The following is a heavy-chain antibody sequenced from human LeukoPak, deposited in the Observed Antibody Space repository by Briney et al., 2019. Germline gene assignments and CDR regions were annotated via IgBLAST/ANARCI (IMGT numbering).Heavy chain of an antibody. CDR3: ASPTRGGAFDI. V-gene: IGHV3-53*04. CDR1: GFTFVSYA. Sequence: GGSLRLSCAASGFTFVSYAMTWVRQAPRKGLEWVSVLYSGGRTHYADSVKGRFTISRHNSKNTLYLQMNSLRAEDTAVYYCASPTRGGAFDIWGQGTMVTVSS. J-gene: IGHJ3*02. D-gene: IGHD5-24*01. CDR2: LYSGGRT.